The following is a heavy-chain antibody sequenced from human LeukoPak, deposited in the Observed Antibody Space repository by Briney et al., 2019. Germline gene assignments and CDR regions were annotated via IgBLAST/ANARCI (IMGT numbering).Heavy chain of an antibody. CDR1: GFTFSSYS. CDR3: ARDYYDSSGYYDLGG. D-gene: IGHD3-22*01. J-gene: IGHJ4*02. V-gene: IGHV3-48*01. CDR2: ISSSSSTI. Sequence: GGSLRLSCAASGFTFSSYSMNWVRQAPGKGLEWVSYISSSSSTIYYADSVKGRFTISRDNAKNSLYPQMNSLRAEDTAVYYCARDYYDSSGYYDLGGWGQGTLVTVSS.